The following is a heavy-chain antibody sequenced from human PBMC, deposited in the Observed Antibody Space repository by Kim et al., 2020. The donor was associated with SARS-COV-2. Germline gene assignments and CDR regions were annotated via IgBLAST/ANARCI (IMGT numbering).Heavy chain of an antibody. V-gene: IGHV3-74*01. Sequence: GGSLRLSCAASGFIFSDHWMHWVRQAPGKGLVWVARIKHDGSSTAYADPVKGRFTISRDNAKNTLYLQMNSLTTEDTAVYFCARDRPDYTTSSQPMFDYWGQGALVTVSS. J-gene: IGHJ4*02. CDR1: GFIFSDHW. CDR3: ARDRPDYTTSSQPMFDY. D-gene: IGHD5-12*01. CDR2: IKHDGSST.